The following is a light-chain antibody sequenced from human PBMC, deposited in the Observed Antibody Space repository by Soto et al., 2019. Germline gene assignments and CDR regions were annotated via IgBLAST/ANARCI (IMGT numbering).Light chain of an antibody. CDR1: QSVSSY. Sequence: EVVLTQSPATLPLSPGERATLSCRASQSVSSYLAWYQQKPGQAPRLLIYGASNRATGIPARFSGSRSGTEFTLTISSLQPEDFATYYCQQSYSTPITFGPGTRLEIK. V-gene: IGKV3-11*01. CDR3: QQSYSTPIT. CDR2: GAS. J-gene: IGKJ5*01.